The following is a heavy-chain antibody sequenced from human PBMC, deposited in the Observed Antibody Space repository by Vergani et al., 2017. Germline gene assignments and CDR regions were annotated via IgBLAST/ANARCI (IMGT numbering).Heavy chain of an antibody. CDR3: AKDRTYSGYDPIDY. Sequence: EVQLVESGGGLIQPGGSLRLSCAASGFTVSSNYMSWVRQAPGKGLEWVSVISGSGGSTYYADSVKGRFTISRDNSKNTLYLQMNSLRAEDTAVYYCAKDRTYSGYDPIDYWGQGTLVTVSS. CDR1: GFTVSSNY. J-gene: IGHJ4*02. CDR2: ISGSGGST. V-gene: IGHV3-23*04. D-gene: IGHD5-12*01.